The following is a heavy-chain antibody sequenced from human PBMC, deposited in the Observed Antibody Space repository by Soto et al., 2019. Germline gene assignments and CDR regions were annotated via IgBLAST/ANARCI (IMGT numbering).Heavy chain of an antibody. CDR2: ITGTGGNT. CDR1: GFPLSTYG. J-gene: IGHJ6*02. V-gene: IGHV3-23*01. Sequence: EVQLLESGGGLVQPGGSLRLSCAASGFPLSTYGMTWVRQAPGTGLEWVSAITGTGGNTYYVDSVKGRFTSSRDNSKNLLYLQVNSLRVEDTAVYYCARIRVYWYGLDVWGQGTTVTVSS. CDR3: ARIRVYWYGLDV.